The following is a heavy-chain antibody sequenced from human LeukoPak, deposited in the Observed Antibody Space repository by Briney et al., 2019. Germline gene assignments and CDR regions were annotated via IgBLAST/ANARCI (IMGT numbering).Heavy chain of an antibody. CDR1: GGSISSYY. Sequence: PSETLSLTCTVSGGSISSYYWSWIRQPPGKGLEWIGYIYYSGSTNYNPSLKSRVTISVDTSKNQFSLKLGSVTAADTAVYYCAITKGDSGAFDYWGQGTLVTVSS. V-gene: IGHV4-59*01. CDR3: AITKGDSGAFDY. J-gene: IGHJ4*02. CDR2: IYYSGST. D-gene: IGHD3-10*01.